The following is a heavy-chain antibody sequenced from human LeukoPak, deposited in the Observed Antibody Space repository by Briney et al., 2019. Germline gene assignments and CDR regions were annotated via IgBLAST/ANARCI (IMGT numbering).Heavy chain of an antibody. CDR2: ISSDGSTT. CDR1: GFTFNNQW. Sequence: GGSLRLSCAASGFTFNNQWMHWVRQTPEKGLVWVSRISSDGSTTNYADSVKGRFTISRDNAKNTLYLHMNSLRAEDTAVYYCARDLAYCGGDCYAYYYYGMDVWGQGTTVTVSS. D-gene: IGHD2-21*02. V-gene: IGHV3-74*01. J-gene: IGHJ6*02. CDR3: ARDLAYCGGDCYAYYYYGMDV.